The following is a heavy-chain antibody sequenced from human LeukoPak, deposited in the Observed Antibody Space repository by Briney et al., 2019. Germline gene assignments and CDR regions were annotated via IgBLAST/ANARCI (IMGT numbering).Heavy chain of an antibody. CDR3: ARSLPRRSPYYYDSSFDY. CDR2: ISAYNGNT. D-gene: IGHD3-22*01. Sequence: ASVKVSCKASGYTFTSYGISWVRQAPGQGLEWMGWISAYNGNTNYAQKLQGRVTMTTDTPTSTAYMELRSLRSDDTAVYCCARSLPRRSPYYYDSSFDYWGQGTLVTVSS. CDR1: GYTFTSYG. V-gene: IGHV1-18*01. J-gene: IGHJ4*02.